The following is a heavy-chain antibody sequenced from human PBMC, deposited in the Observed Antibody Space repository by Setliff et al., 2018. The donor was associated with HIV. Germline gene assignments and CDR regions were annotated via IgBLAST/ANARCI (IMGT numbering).Heavy chain of an antibody. V-gene: IGHV3-74*01. D-gene: IGHD3-9*01. CDR1: GLTSSTNW. CDR2: VNSDGSST. Sequence: GGSLRLSCAASGLTSSTNWMHWVRQAPGKGLVWVSGVNSDGSSTNYADSVEGRFTISRDNSKNTLYLQMNSLRAEDTAVYYCARYFDSTDYWGQGTLVTVSS. J-gene: IGHJ4*02. CDR3: ARYFDSTDY.